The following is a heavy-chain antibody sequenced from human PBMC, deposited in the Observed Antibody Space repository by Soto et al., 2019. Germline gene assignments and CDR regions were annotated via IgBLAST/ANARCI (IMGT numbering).Heavy chain of an antibody. D-gene: IGHD4-17*01. V-gene: IGHV3-11*04. Sequence: GGSLRLSCAASGFTFSDYYMSWIRQAPGKGLEWVSYISSSGSTIYYADSVKGRFTISRDNAKNSLYLQMNRLRAEDTAVYYCARDGATTVTTDVAFDIWGQGTMVTVSS. CDR2: ISSSGSTI. J-gene: IGHJ3*02. CDR3: ARDGATTVTTDVAFDI. CDR1: GFTFSDYY.